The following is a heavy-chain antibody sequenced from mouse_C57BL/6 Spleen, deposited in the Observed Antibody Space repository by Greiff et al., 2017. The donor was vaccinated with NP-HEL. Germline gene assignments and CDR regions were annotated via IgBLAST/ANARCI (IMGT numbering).Heavy chain of an antibody. D-gene: IGHD2-1*01. CDR1: GFNIKDDY. V-gene: IGHV14-4*01. J-gene: IGHJ3*01. CDR3: TTPRSTIPFAY. CDR2: IDPENGDT. Sequence: EVQLQQSGAELVRPGASVKLSCTASGFNIKDDYMHWVKQRPEQGLEWIGWIDPENGDTEYASKFQGKATITADTSSNTAYLQLSSLTSEDTAVYYCTTPRSTIPFAYWGQGTLVTVSA.